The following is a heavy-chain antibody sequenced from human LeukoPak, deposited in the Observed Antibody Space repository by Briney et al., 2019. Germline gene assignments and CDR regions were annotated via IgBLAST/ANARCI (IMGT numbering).Heavy chain of an antibody. J-gene: IGHJ6*02. CDR2: INPSGGST. D-gene: IGHD2-2*01. Sequence: ASVKVSCKASGYTFTSYYMHWVRQAPGQGLEWMGIINPSGGSTSYAQEFQGRVTMTRDTSTSTVYMELSSLRSEDTAVYYCARDGPAATYYYCYGMDVWGQGTTVTVSS. CDR3: ARDGPAATYYYCYGMDV. V-gene: IGHV1-46*01. CDR1: GYTFTSYY.